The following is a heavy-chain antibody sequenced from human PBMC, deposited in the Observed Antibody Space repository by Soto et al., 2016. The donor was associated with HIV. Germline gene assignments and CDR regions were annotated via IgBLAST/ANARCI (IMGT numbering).Heavy chain of an antibody. CDR3: ARQQSSVAGYPFPVFVDV. D-gene: IGHD3-10*01. V-gene: IGHV4-39*01. J-gene: IGHJ6*02. Sequence: QLQLQESGPGLVKPSETLSLTCTVSGGSIRSSSYYWGWIRQPPGKGLEWIGSMYYSGSTYHNSSLKSRVTISVDTSKNQFSLKLNSVTAGDTAVYYCARQQSSVAGYPFPVFVDVWGQGTTVTVSS. CDR1: GGSIRSSSYY. CDR2: MYYSGST.